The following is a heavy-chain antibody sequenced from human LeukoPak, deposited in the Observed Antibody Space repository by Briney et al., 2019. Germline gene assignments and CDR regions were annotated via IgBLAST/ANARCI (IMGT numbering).Heavy chain of an antibody. D-gene: IGHD2-2*01. V-gene: IGHV4-4*09. CDR3: ARHNPPPTGFCSGTSCFMSGSQYFYMDV. Sequence: SGTLSLTCTVSGGSISGDFWSWTRQPPGKGPEWIGYIYSTGTTNYTPYLSSRVTISVDTSKNQLSLNLRFVTATDTAVYHCARHNPPPTGFCSGTSCFMSGSQYFYMDVWGKGTSVTVS. CDR1: GGSISGDF. CDR2: IYSTGTT. J-gene: IGHJ6*03.